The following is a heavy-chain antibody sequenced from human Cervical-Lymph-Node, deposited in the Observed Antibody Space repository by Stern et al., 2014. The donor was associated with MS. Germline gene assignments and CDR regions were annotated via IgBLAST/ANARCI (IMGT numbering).Heavy chain of an antibody. CDR3: SSGGYNGVEDYFDY. J-gene: IGHJ4*02. CDR1: GGSYSSYY. CDR2: TYYRGNA. D-gene: IGHD3-22*01. V-gene: IGHV4-59*03. Sequence: VQLVESGPGLVKPSEALSLTCTVSGGSYSSYYWRWSRQAPGKGLEWIGYTYYRGNANYNPSLKSRVTISVDTSKNQCTLNLRSVTAADTAVYYCSSGGYNGVEDYFDYWGQGALVTVSS.